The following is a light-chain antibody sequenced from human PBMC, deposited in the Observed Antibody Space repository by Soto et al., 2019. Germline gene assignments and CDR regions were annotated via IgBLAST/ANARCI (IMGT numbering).Light chain of an antibody. J-gene: IGLJ1*01. V-gene: IGLV2-8*01. Sequence: QAVVTQPPSASGSPGQSVTISCTGTSSDVGGYNYVSWYQQHPGKAPKLMIYEVSKRPSGVPDRFSGSKSGNTASPTVSGLQAEDEADYYCSSYAGSNNFVFGTGTKLTVL. CDR1: SSDVGGYNY. CDR3: SSYAGSNNFV. CDR2: EVS.